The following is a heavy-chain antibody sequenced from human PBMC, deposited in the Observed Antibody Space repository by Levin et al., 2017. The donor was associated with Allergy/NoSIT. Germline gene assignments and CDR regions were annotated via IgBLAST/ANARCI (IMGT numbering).Heavy chain of an antibody. J-gene: IGHJ4*02. Sequence: SETLSLTCTVSGGSISSSSYYWGWIRQPPGKGLEWIGSIYYSGSTYYNPSLKSRVTISVDTSKNQFSLKLSSVTAADTAVYYCARVVSGQWLYSGPPQSFDYWGQGTLVTVSS. D-gene: IGHD6-19*01. CDR2: IYYSGST. CDR1: GGSISSSSYY. CDR3: ARVVSGQWLYSGPPQSFDY. V-gene: IGHV4-39*07.